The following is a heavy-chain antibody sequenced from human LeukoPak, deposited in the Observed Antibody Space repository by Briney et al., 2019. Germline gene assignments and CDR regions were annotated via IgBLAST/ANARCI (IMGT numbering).Heavy chain of an antibody. J-gene: IGHJ6*03. CDR1: GYTFSAYY. CDR2: MNPNSGNT. V-gene: IGHV1-8*03. D-gene: IGHD3-22*01. Sequence: GASVKVSCKASGYTFSAYYMHWVRQATGQGLEWMGWMNPNSGNTGYAQKFQGRVTITRSTSISTAYMELSSLRSEDTAVYYCARGALLQNYYYYMDVWGKGTTVTVSS. CDR3: ARGALLQNYYYYMDV.